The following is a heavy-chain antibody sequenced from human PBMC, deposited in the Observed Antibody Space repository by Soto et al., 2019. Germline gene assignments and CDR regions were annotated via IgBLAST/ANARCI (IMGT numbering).Heavy chain of an antibody. CDR1: GGSFSRYG. D-gene: IGHD3-10*01. J-gene: IGHJ6*02. CDR2: IIPIIGTT. CDR3: ARELKEPGSYYYYGSDV. V-gene: IGHV1-69*13. Sequence: SVKVSCKASGGSFSRYGITWVRQAPGQGLEWMGGIIPIIGTTKYAQKFQGRVTVTADESTTTAYMELSSLISEDTAVYYCARELKEPGSYYYYGSDVRGPATKVTVSS.